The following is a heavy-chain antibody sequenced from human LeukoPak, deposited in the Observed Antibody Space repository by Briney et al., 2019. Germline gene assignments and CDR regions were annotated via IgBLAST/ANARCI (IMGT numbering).Heavy chain of an antibody. CDR1: GGTFSSYA. J-gene: IGHJ4*02. Sequence: SVKVSCKASGGTFSSYAISWVRQAPGQGLEWMGGIIPIFGTANYAQKFQGRVTITADESTSTAYMELSSLRSEDTAVYYCARVWVGATKAGYGYWGQGTLVTVSS. CDR2: IIPIFGTA. CDR3: ARVWVGATKAGYGY. D-gene: IGHD1-26*01. V-gene: IGHV1-69*01.